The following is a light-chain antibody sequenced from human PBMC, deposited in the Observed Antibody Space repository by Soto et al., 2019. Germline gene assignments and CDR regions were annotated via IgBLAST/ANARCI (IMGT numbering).Light chain of an antibody. Sequence: IVMTQSPPTLSVSPGERATLSCRASPSVSSNLTWYQQKPGQAPRLLIYGASTRATGIPARFSGSGSGTEFTLTISSLQSEDFAVYYCQQYNNWPLTFGGGTKVEIK. V-gene: IGKV3-15*01. CDR1: PSVSSN. CDR3: QQYNNWPLT. J-gene: IGKJ4*01. CDR2: GAS.